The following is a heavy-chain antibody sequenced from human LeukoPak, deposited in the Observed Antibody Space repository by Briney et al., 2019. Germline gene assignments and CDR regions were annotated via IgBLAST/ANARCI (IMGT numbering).Heavy chain of an antibody. V-gene: IGHV4-38-2*02. J-gene: IGHJ6*04. CDR3: ARDRVFWVVDV. D-gene: IGHD2/OR15-2a*01. Sequence: ESGPTLVNPTQTLTLTCTFSGFSLSTSGMCVSWIRQPPGKGLEWIGSIYHSGSTYYNPSLKSRVTISVDTSKNQFSLKLSSVTAADTAVYYCARDRVFWVVDVWGKGTTVTVSS. CDR2: IYHSGST. CDR1: GFSLSTSGM.